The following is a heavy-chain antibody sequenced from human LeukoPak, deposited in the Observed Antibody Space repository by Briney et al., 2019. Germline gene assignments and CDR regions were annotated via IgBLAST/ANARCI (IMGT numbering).Heavy chain of an antibody. CDR1: GFTFSSYA. J-gene: IGHJ4*02. D-gene: IGHD5-18*01. V-gene: IGHV3-30-3*01. CDR3: ARVWDTAMVTRYYFDY. CDR2: ISYDGSNK. Sequence: GGSLRLSCAASGFTFSSYAMHWVRQAPGKGLEWVAVISYDGSNKYYADSVKGRFTISRDNSKNTLYLQMNSLRAEDTAVYYCARVWDTAMVTRYYFDYWGQGTLVTVSS.